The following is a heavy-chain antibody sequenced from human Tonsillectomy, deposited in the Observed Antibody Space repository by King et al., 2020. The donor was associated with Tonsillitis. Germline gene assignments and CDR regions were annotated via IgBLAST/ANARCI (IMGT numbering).Heavy chain of an antibody. Sequence: VQLVESGGGLVQPGGSLRLSCAASGFTFSSYAMSWVRQAPGKGLEWVSAISGSGGSTYYADSVKGRFTISRDNSKNTLYLQMNSLRAEDTAVYYCARHGIVLRYFDWLLDFAYWGQGTLVTVSS. V-gene: IGHV3-23*04. CDR2: ISGSGGST. D-gene: IGHD3-9*01. J-gene: IGHJ4*02. CDR3: ARHGIVLRYFDWLLDFAY. CDR1: GFTFSSYA.